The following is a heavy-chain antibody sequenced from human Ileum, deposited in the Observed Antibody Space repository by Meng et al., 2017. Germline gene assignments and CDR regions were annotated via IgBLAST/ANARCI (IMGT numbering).Heavy chain of an antibody. D-gene: IGHD5-24*01. CDR2: IYHTGST. J-gene: IGHJ4*02. Sequence: QVPLQDAGPGWVTPSGTLSLTCAVSCVSISTSNWWSWLRQSPGQGLEWIGEIYHTGSTTYNPSLESRVTVSVDKSNNQFSLRLTSATAADTAVYYCARVSQRDGYNSANFDYWGQGALVTVSS. CDR1: CVSISTSNW. CDR3: ARVSQRDGYNSANFDY. V-gene: IGHV4-4*02.